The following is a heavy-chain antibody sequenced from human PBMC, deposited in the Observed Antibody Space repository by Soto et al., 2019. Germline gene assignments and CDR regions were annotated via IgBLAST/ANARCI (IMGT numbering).Heavy chain of an antibody. V-gene: IGHV3-23*01. CDR1: GFTFSNYV. D-gene: IGHD6-13*01. CDR3: AKAYSSIWSHWYFDL. J-gene: IGHJ2*01. CDR2: ITGGGGAT. Sequence: HPGGSLRLSCAASGFTFSNYVMSWVRQAPGKGLEWVLSITGGGGATFYADSVKGRFTISRDNSKNTLYLQMNSLRAEDTAVYYCAKAYSSIWSHWYFDLWGLGTLVTVSS.